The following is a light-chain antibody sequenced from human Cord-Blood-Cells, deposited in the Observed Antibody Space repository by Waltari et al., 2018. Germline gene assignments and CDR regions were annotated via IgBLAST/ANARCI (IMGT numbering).Light chain of an antibody. Sequence: ELVMTQSPATLSVSPGERATLSCRATQSVSSNLAWYQQKPCQAPRRLIYGASTRATGIPARFSGGGSGTEFTLTISGLQSEDFAVYYCQQYNNWPPLTFGGGTKVEIK. CDR1: QSVSSN. CDR3: QQYNNWPPLT. V-gene: IGKV3-15*01. J-gene: IGKJ4*01. CDR2: GAS.